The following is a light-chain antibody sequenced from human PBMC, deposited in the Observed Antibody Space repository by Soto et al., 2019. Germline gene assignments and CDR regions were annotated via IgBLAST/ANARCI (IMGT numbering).Light chain of an antibody. V-gene: IGKV3-20*01. CDR2: GAY. Sequence: EIVLTQSPATLSLSPGARATLSCRAGQNIGTSLVWSQQKPGQAHRLLIYGAYSRATGIQDRFSGSGSGTDFTLTIRRLEPEDFAVYYCQQYGSSLPTFGQGTKVDNK. J-gene: IGKJ1*01. CDR1: QNIGTS. CDR3: QQYGSSLPT.